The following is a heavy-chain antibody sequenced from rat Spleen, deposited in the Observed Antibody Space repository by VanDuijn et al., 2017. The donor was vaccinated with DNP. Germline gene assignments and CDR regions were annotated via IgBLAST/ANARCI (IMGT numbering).Heavy chain of an antibody. J-gene: IGHJ3*01. V-gene: IGHV5-22*01. Sequence: EVQLVESGGGLVQPGRSLKLSCAASGFTFTHYYMAWVRQAPTKGLEWVAYISYDGGSSYNGDSVKGRFTISRDNAKSTLYLQMNSLRSEDMATYYCARPYNSGFAYWGHGTLVTVSS. CDR1: GFTFTHYY. D-gene: IGHD4-3*01. CDR3: ARPYNSGFAY. CDR2: ISYDGGSS.